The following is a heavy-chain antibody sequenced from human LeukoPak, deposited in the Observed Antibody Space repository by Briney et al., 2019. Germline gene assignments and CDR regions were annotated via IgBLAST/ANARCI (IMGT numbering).Heavy chain of an antibody. CDR2: FDPEDGET. V-gene: IGHV1-24*01. CDR1: GYTLTELS. J-gene: IGHJ4*02. Sequence: ASVKVSCKVSGYTLTELSMHWVRQAPGKGLEWMGGFDPEDGETIYAQKFQGRVTMTEDTSTDTAYMELSSLRSEDTAVYYCATLPTYYYGSGSYYRADYWGQGTLVTVSS. D-gene: IGHD3-10*01. CDR3: ATLPTYYYGSGSYYRADY.